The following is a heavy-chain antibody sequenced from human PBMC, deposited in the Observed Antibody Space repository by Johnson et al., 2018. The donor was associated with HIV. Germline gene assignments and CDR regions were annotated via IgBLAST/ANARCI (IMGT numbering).Heavy chain of an antibody. J-gene: IGHJ3*02. CDR1: GFTFDDYG. CDR3: ATENNI. CDR2: ISYDGSNR. Sequence: QVQLVESGGGVVRPGGSLRLSCAASGFTFDDYGMSWVRQAPGKGLEWVALISYDGSNRHYADSVKGRCTISRDKSKNTLYLQVNSLRAEDTAVYYCATENNIWGQGTMVTVSS. V-gene: IGHV3-30*03.